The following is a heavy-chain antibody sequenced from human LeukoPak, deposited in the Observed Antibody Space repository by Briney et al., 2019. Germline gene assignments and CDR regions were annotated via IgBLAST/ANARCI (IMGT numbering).Heavy chain of an antibody. Sequence: GGSLRLSCAASGFTFDDYGMSWVRQAPGQGLEWVSGINWNGGSTGYADSVKGRFTISRDNAKNSLYLQMNSLRAEDTALYYCARERSSGYFLMVAFDIWGQGTMVTVSS. CDR2: INWNGGST. CDR3: ARERSSGYFLMVAFDI. CDR1: GFTFDDYG. V-gene: IGHV3-20*04. J-gene: IGHJ3*02. D-gene: IGHD3-22*01.